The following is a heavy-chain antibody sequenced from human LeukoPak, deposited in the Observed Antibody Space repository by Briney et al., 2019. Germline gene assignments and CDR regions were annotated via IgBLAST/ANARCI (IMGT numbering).Heavy chain of an antibody. CDR3: ARDKEAAVDFWSGYYPL. J-gene: IGHJ4*02. Sequence: GGSLRLSCAASGFTFSSYWMCWVRQAPGKGLEWVANIKRDGSEKYYGDSVKGRFTVSRDNAMNSLYLQMTSLRAEDTAVYYCARDKEAAVDFWSGYYPLWGQGTLVIVSS. CDR1: GFTFSSYW. D-gene: IGHD3-3*01. V-gene: IGHV3-7*01. CDR2: IKRDGSEK.